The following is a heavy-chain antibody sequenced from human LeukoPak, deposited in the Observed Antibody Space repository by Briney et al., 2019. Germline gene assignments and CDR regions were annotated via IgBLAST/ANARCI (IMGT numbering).Heavy chain of an antibody. V-gene: IGHV3-23*01. CDR3: ARVYSSSWYSMGRVGNWFDP. D-gene: IGHD6-13*01. CDR1: GFTFSSYA. Sequence: GGSLRLSCAASGFTFSSYAMSWVRQAPGKGLEWVSAISGSGGSTYYADSVKGRFTISRDSSKNTLYLQMNSLRAEDTAVYYCARVYSSSWYSMGRVGNWFDPWGQGTLVTVSS. CDR2: ISGSGGST. J-gene: IGHJ5*02.